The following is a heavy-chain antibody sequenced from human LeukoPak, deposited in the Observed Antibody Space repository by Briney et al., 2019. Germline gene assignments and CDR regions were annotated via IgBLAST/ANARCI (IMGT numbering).Heavy chain of an antibody. CDR2: IYYSGSPT. CDR1: GGSISSYY. J-gene: IGHJ4*02. D-gene: IGHD2-2*01. V-gene: IGHV4-59*01. Sequence: PSETLSLTCTVSGGSISSYYWSWIRQPPGKGLEWIGYIYYSGSPTNYNPSLKSRVTISVDTSKNQFSLKVNSVTAADTAMYYCARRQLRHQGFDYWGQGTLVTVSS. CDR3: ARRQLRHQGFDY.